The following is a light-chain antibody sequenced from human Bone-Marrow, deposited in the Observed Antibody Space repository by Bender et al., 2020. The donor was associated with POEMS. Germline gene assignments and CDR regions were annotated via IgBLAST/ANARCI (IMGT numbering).Light chain of an antibody. Sequence: QSVLTQPPSASGTPGQRVTISCSGSNSNIGTNAVNWYQQFPGTAPKLLIYSDNQRPSGVPDRFYAFKSGTSASLVISGLQSEDEADYYGAAWDAGLGGGVLGGGTKLTVL. CDR3: AAWDAGLGGGV. CDR1: NSNIGTNA. CDR2: SDN. V-gene: IGLV1-44*01. J-gene: IGLJ3*02.